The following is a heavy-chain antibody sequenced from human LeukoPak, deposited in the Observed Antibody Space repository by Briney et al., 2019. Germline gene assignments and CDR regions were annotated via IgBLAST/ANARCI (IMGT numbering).Heavy chain of an antibody. D-gene: IGHD2-2*01. CDR1: GGTFSSYA. Sequence: SVKVSCKASGGTFSSYAISWVRQAPGQGREWMGRIIPIFGIANYAQKFQGRVTTTADKSTSTAYMELSSLRSEDTAVYYCVREADIVVVPAAIRRGYYFDYWGQGTLVTVSS. CDR2: IIPIFGIA. J-gene: IGHJ4*02. V-gene: IGHV1-69*04. CDR3: VREADIVVVPAAIRRGYYFDY.